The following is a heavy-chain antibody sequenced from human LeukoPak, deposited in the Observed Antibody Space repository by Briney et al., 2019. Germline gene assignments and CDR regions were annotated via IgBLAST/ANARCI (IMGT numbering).Heavy chain of an antibody. J-gene: IGHJ4*02. D-gene: IGHD3-10*01. CDR1: GGTFSSYA. CDR3: ARAVIVGGVRATTHMRYFDY. CDR2: IIPIFGTA. V-gene: IGHV1-69*13. Sequence: GASVKVSCKASGGTFSSYAISWVRQAPGQGLEWMGGIIPIFGTANYAQKFQGRVTITADESTSTAYMELSSLRSEDTAVYYCARAVIVGGVRATTHMRYFDYWGQGTLVTVSS.